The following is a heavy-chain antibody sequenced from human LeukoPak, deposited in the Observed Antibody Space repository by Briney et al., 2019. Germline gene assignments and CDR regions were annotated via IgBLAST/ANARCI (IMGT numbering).Heavy chain of an antibody. D-gene: IGHD6-19*01. V-gene: IGHV3-49*04. J-gene: IGHJ4*02. CDR3: GRAYSTGWLGINDY. Sequence: GGSLRLSCSAGGFTFSDYAVTWVRQAPGKGLEWVGFIRNKANGGTADYAASVKGRFTISRDDSKTIAYLQMNSLKIEDTAVYYCGRAYSTGWLGINDYWGQGAQVTVSS. CDR1: GFTFSDYA. CDR2: IRNKANGGTA.